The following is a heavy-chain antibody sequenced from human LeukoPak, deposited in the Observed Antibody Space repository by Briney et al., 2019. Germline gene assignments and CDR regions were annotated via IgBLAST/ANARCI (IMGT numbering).Heavy chain of an antibody. J-gene: IGHJ4*02. CDR2: INHSGST. V-gene: IGHV4-34*01. CDR1: GGSFSGYY. Sequence: PSETLSLTCAVFGGSFSGYYWTWIRQPPGKGLEWIGEINHSGSTNYNPSLKSRVTISVDTSKHQFSLRLNSVTAADTAVYYCARGPVVDYFDGSGYYYFDSWGQGTPVTVSP. D-gene: IGHD3-22*01. CDR3: ARGPVVDYFDGSGYYYFDS.